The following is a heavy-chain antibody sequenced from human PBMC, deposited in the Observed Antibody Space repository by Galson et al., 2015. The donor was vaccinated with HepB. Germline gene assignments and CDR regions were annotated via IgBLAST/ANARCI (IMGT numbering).Heavy chain of an antibody. CDR1: GYTFTDYY. CDR3: ARDGGLHINYYGMDV. Sequence: SVKVSCKASGYTFTDYYIHWVRQAPGQGLEWMGRINPNSGGTNYAQSFQGRVTMTRDTSISTAYMELSRLRPDDTAVYFCARDGGLHINYYGMDVWGQGTTVTVSS. V-gene: IGHV1-2*06. D-gene: IGHD2-15*01. CDR2: INPNSGGT. J-gene: IGHJ6*02.